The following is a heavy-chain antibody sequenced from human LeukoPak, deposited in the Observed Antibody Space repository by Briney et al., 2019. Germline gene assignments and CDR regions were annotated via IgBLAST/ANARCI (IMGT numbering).Heavy chain of an antibody. CDR2: VRYDGSDK. CDR3: AKVMVAYNWNYNNFDH. D-gene: IGHD1-1*01. Sequence: GGSLRLSCAASGFTFSGYGLHWVRQAPGEGLEWVAFVRYDGSDKYYAESVKGRFTISRDDSKNTLYLQMNSLRPEDTAMYYCAKVMVAYNWNYNNFDHWGQGTLVTVSS. J-gene: IGHJ4*02. CDR1: GFTFSGYG. V-gene: IGHV3-30*02.